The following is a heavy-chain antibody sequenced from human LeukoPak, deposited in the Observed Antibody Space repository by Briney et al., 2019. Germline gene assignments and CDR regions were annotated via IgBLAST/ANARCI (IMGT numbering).Heavy chain of an antibody. CDR1: GFTFSSYA. J-gene: IGHJ4*02. Sequence: PGGSLRLSCAASGFTFSSYAMSWVRQAPGKGLEWVSAISGSGGSTYYADSVKGRFTISRDNSKNTLYLQMNSLRAEDTAVYYCAKDLDPTTVLPGGYWGQGTLVTVSS. CDR3: AKDLDPTTVLPGGY. V-gene: IGHV3-23*01. CDR2: ISGSGGST. D-gene: IGHD3-10*01.